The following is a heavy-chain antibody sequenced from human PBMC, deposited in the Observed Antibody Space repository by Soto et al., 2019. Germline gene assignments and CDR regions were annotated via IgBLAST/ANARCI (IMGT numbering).Heavy chain of an antibody. Sequence: QVQLQESGPGLVKPSETLSLTCTVSGGSISSYYWSWIRQPPGKGLEWIGYIYYSGSTNYNPSLKSRVTISVDTSKNQFSLKLSSVTAADTAVYYCARGGSGSYPEFDYWGQGTLVTVSS. D-gene: IGHD1-26*01. J-gene: IGHJ4*02. V-gene: IGHV4-59*01. CDR1: GGSISSYY. CDR2: IYYSGST. CDR3: ARGGSGSYPEFDY.